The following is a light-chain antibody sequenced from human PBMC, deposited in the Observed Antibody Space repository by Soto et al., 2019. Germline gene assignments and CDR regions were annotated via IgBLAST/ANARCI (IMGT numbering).Light chain of an antibody. Sequence: EIVWTQSPATLSLSPGERATLSCRASQSVSSDLAWYQQRPGQAPRLLIYGATTRATGVPDRFSVSGSGTDFTLTISRLEPEDFAVYYCQQYSTSPTFGQGTRLEIK. J-gene: IGKJ5*01. V-gene: IGKV3-20*01. CDR3: QQYSTSPT. CDR2: GAT. CDR1: QSVSSD.